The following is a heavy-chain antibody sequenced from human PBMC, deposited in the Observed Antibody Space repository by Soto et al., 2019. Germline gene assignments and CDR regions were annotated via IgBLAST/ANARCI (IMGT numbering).Heavy chain of an antibody. Sequence: QVQLVESGGGVVQPGRSLRLSCAASGFTFSSNGLHWVRQAPGKGLEWVAVIWSDGSTKYYADSVKGRFTISRDNSKNTLYLQMNSLRAEDTAVYYCARDRGGSYYYVDYWGQGALVTVSS. CDR1: GFTFSSNG. CDR3: ARDRGGSYYYVDY. CDR2: IWSDGSTK. J-gene: IGHJ4*02. V-gene: IGHV3-33*01. D-gene: IGHD1-26*01.